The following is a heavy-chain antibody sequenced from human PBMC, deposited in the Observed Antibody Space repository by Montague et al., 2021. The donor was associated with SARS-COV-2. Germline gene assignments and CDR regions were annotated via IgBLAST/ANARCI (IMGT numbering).Heavy chain of an antibody. CDR3: ARARGSHYMSWFDS. D-gene: IGHD3-10*01. J-gene: IGHJ5*01. CDR1: GGSITNNIDY. CDR2: IYYTGNT. Sequence: SETLSLTCTVSGGSITNNIDYWAWIRQPPGKGLEWIGSIYYTGNTYYNPSLKSRVTISVSTSSSQFSLRLTSVTAADTAVYYCARARGSHYMSWFDSWGQGTLVIVSS. V-gene: IGHV4-39*07.